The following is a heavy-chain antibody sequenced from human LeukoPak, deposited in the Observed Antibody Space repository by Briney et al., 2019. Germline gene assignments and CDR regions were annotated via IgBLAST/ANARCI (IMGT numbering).Heavy chain of an antibody. Sequence: GGSLRLSCAASGFTFSSDGMSWVRQAPGKGLEWVSAMSGSGGSTYYAGSVKGRFTISRDNSKNTLYLQMNSLRAEDTAVYYCAKDPVGIQLWTPFDYWGQGTLVTVSS. CDR1: GFTFSSDG. J-gene: IGHJ4*02. V-gene: IGHV3-23*01. CDR3: AKDPVGIQLWTPFDY. CDR2: MSGSGGST. D-gene: IGHD5-18*01.